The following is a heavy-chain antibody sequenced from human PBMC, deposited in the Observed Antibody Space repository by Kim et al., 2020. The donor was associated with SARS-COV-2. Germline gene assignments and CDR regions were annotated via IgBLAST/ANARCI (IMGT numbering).Heavy chain of an antibody. Sequence: SETLSLTCSVSGGSMNNYYWAWIRQPPGKEMEWLGYIYYSGSTRYNPSLKSRLTLSVDTSKNQSSLKLTSVTAADTAGYYCAREQNTGLSFFGAFDLWGQGTLVTVSS. V-gene: IGHV4-59*01. J-gene: IGHJ3*01. CDR1: GGSMNNYY. D-gene: IGHD3-3*01. CDR2: IYYSGST. CDR3: AREQNTGLSFFGAFDL.